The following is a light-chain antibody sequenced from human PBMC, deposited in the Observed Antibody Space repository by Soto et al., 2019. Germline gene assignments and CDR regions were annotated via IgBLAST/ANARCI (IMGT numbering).Light chain of an antibody. CDR1: QNINNW. CDR3: QQYDSFWT. CDR2: DAS. V-gene: IGKV1-5*01. Sequence: DIQMTQSPSTLSASVGDRVTITCRASQNINNWLAWYQQKPGEAPKLLIYDASNLESGIPSRFRGSGYGTEFTLTISSLRPDDFATYFCQQYDSFWTFDQGTTVQIK. J-gene: IGKJ1*01.